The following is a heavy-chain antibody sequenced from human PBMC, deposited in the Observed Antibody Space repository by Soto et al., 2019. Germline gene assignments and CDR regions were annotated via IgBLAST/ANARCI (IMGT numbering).Heavy chain of an antibody. Sequence: QVQLVESGGGVVQPGRSLRLSCAASGFTFSSYGMHCVRQAPGKGLEWVSVIWYDGSNNYYADSGKGRFTISSDTSKNTLYLQRNSLRAEDTSVYYCAASYYDIFTGPPYGMDVWGQGTTVTVS. V-gene: IGHV3-33*01. J-gene: IGHJ6*02. CDR3: AASYYDIFTGPPYGMDV. CDR2: IWYDGSNN. CDR1: GFTFSSYG. D-gene: IGHD3-9*01.